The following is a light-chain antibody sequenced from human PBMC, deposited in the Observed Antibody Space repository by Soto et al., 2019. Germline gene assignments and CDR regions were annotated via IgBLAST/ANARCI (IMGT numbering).Light chain of an antibody. Sequence: QSVLTQPASVSGSPGQSITISCTGTSSDVGSYNLVSWYQQHPGKAPKLMIYEGVRRPSGVSNRFSGSKSGNTASLTISGLQAEDEADYYCCSYGGSYYVFGNGTQLTVL. CDR3: CSYGGSYYV. CDR1: SSDVGSYNL. V-gene: IGLV2-23*01. J-gene: IGLJ1*01. CDR2: EGV.